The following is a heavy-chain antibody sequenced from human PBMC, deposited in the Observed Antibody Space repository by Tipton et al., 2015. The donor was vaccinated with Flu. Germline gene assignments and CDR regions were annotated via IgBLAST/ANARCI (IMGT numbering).Heavy chain of an antibody. Sequence: TLSLTCTVSGGSIRNSSYYWGWIRLPPGKGPEWIGSMLYGGSTYYNPSLESRVTISLDTSKNQFSLKLSSVTAADTAVYYCARDDSGFNDYWGPGTLVTVSS. V-gene: IGHV4-39*07. D-gene: IGHD3-22*01. CDR3: ARDDSGFNDY. CDR1: GGSIRNSSYY. J-gene: IGHJ4*02. CDR2: MLYGGST.